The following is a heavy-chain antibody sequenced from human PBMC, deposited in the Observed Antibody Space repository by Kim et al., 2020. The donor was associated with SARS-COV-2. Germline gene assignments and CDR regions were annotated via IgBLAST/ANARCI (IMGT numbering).Heavy chain of an antibody. CDR2: VNGGNGNT. CDR3: AREAVAGSFDY. V-gene: IGHV1-3*01. CDR1: GYTFTTFA. Sequence: ASVKVSCKASGYTFTTFALYWVRRAPGQRLEWMGWVNGGNGNTTYSQKFQGRVSITRDTSATTAYMELSGRVSEDTAVYYCAREAVAGSFDYWGQGTLVTVSS. D-gene: IGHD6-19*01. J-gene: IGHJ4*02.